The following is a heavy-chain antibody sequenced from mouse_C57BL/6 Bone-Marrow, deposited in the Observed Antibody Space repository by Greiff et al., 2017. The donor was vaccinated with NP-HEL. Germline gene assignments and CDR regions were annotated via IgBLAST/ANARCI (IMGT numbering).Heavy chain of an antibody. J-gene: IGHJ3*01. CDR3: AREILRSAWFAY. D-gene: IGHD1-1*01. Sequence: VKVVESGAELARPGASVKLSCKASGYTFTSYGISWVKQRTGQGLEWIGEIYPRSGNTYYNEKFKGKATLTADKSSSTAYMELRSLTSEDSAVYFCAREILRSAWFAYWGQGTLVTVSA. V-gene: IGHV1-81*01. CDR2: IYPRSGNT. CDR1: GYTFTSYG.